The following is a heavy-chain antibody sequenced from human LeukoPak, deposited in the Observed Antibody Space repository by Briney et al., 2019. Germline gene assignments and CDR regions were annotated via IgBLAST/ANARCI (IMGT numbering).Heavy chain of an antibody. Sequence: SETLSLTCAVYGGSFSGYYWSWIRQPPGKGLEWIGEINHSGSTNYNPSLKSRVTISVDTSKNQFSLKLSSVTAADTAVYYCARNRKGFLEWLAIFDYWGQGTLVTVSS. J-gene: IGHJ4*02. V-gene: IGHV4-34*01. CDR1: GGSFSGYY. D-gene: IGHD3-3*01. CDR2: INHSGST. CDR3: ARNRKGFLEWLAIFDY.